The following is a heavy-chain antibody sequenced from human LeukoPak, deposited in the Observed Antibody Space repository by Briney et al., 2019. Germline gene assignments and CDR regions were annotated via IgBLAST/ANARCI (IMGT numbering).Heavy chain of an antibody. J-gene: IGHJ4*02. V-gene: IGHV3-23*01. D-gene: IGHD6-19*01. Sequence: PGGSLRLSCAASGFTFSSYAMSWVRQAPGKGLEWVSAISGSGGSTYYADSVKGRFTISRDNSKNTLYLQMNSLGAEDTAVYYCAKMDSSGWYGMGAFDYWGQGTLVTVSS. CDR1: GFTFSSYA. CDR2: ISGSGGST. CDR3: AKMDSSGWYGMGAFDY.